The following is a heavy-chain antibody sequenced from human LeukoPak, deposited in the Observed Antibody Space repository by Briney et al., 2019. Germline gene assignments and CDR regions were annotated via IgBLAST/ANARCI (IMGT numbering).Heavy chain of an antibody. CDR3: ARAPGIAAADNWYFDL. CDR1: GGSISSGDYY. D-gene: IGHD6-13*01. V-gene: IGHV4-30-4*08. J-gene: IGHJ2*01. CDR2: IYYSGST. Sequence: PSQTLSLTCTVSGGSISSGDYYWSWIRQPPGKGLEWIGYIYYSGSTYYNPSLKSRVTISVDTSKNQFSLKLSSVTAADTAVYYCARAPGIAAADNWYFDLWGRGTLVTVSS.